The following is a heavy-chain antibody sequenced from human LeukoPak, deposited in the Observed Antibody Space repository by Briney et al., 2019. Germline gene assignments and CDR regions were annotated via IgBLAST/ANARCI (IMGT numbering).Heavy chain of an antibody. D-gene: IGHD6-19*01. V-gene: IGHV1-2*02. CDR3: ARVRIAVAGKYYFDY. Sequence: ASVKVSCKASGYTFTGYYMHWVRQAPGQGLEWMGWINPSSGGTNCAQKFQGRVTMTRDTSISTAYMELSRLRSDDTAVYYCARVRIAVAGKYYFDYWGQGTLVTVSS. CDR2: INPSSGGT. CDR1: GYTFTGYY. J-gene: IGHJ4*02.